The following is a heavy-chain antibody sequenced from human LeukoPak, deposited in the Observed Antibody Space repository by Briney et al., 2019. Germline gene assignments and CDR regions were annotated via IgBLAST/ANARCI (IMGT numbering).Heavy chain of an antibody. CDR1: GFTFTSSA. V-gene: IGHV1-58*02. D-gene: IGHD6-6*01. CDR2: IVVGSGNT. CDR3: ARFSEGQLGTDY. J-gene: IGHJ4*02. Sequence: GASVKVSCKASGFTFTSSAMQWVRQARGQRLEWIGWIVVGSGNTNYAQKFQERVTITRDMSTSTAYMELSSLRSEDTAVYYCARFSEGQLGTDYWGQGTLVTVSS.